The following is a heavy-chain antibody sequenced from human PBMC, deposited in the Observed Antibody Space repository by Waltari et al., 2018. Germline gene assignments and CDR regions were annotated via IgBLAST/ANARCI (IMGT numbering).Heavy chain of an antibody. V-gene: IGHV4-4*08. J-gene: IGHJ3*02. CDR3: AGEGPAFHI. CDR1: GGSISDHY. CDR2: LHANGST. Sequence: HVQLQESGPGLVKPSETLSLTCTVSGGSISDHYWTWIRQPPGRGLELIGYLHANGSTNYNPSLKSRLSISGDRSKNLFSLKLTSVTAADTALYFCAGEGPAFHIWGQGTLVTVSS.